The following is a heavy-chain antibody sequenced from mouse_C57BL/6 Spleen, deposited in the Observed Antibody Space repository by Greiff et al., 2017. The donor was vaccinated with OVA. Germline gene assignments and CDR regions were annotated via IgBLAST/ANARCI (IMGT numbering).Heavy chain of an antibody. D-gene: IGHD1-1*01. CDR1: GFTFSDYG. J-gene: IGHJ4*01. V-gene: IGHV5-17*01. CDR2: ISSGSSTI. Sequence: VQLKESGGGLVKPGGSLKLSCAASGFTFSDYGMHWVRQAPEKGLEWVAYISSGSSTISYAATVKGRFTITRDNAKNTLFLQMTSLRSEDTAIYYCAKGYFYGSSSHYYAMDYWGKGTSVTVSS. CDR3: AKGYFYGSSSHYYAMDY.